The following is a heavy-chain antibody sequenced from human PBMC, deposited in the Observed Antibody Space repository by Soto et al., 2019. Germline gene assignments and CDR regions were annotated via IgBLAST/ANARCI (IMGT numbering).Heavy chain of an antibody. J-gene: IGHJ4*01. Sequence: QVQLVESGGGVVQPGGSLRLSCAASGYIFSDHAMHWFRQSPGKGLEWVTVISADGTREFYAESVKGRFVISRDNLKNTVSLQMXXXXXXXXXXXXXXXXXXXXXXXXXXXXXGQGTLVTVSS. CDR1: GYIFSDHA. V-gene: IGHV3-30-3*02. CDR3: XXXXXXXXXXXXXXX. CDR2: ISADGTRE.